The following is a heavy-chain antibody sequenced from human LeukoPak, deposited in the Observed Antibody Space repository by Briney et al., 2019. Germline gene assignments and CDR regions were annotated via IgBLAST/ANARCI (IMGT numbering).Heavy chain of an antibody. CDR1: GFTFSDYY. CDR3: AKRGNTISFFDP. CDR2: LTGNGDIT. V-gene: IGHV3-23*01. Sequence: PGGSLRLSCAASGFTFSDYYMSWIRQAPGKGLEWVSGLTGNGDITYYTDSVKGRFTISRDNSKNTLYLEMNNLRAEDTALYYCAKRGNTISFFDPWGQGTLVTVSS. D-gene: IGHD1-1*01. J-gene: IGHJ5*02.